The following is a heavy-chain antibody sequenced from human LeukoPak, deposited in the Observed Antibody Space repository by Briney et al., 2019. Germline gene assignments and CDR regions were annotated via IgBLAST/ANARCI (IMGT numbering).Heavy chain of an antibody. CDR3: ARDRGALLRGFDY. CDR2: IYYSGST. J-gene: IGHJ4*02. D-gene: IGHD3-10*01. V-gene: IGHV4-59*01. CDR1: GGSLSSYY. Sequence: SETLSLTCTVSGGSLSSYYWSWIRQPPGKGLEWIGYIYYSGSTNYNPSLKSRLTISVDTSKNQFSLKLSSVTAADTAVYYCARDRGALLRGFDYGGQGTRVNVSS.